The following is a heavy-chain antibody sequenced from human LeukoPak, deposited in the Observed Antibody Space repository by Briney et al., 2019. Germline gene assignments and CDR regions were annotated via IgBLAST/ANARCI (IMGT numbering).Heavy chain of an antibody. J-gene: IGHJ4*02. CDR1: GYSFTSYY. CDR2: INPSGGST. V-gene: IGHV1-46*01. Sequence: GASVKVSCTASGYSFTSYYVHWVRQAPGQGLEWMGIINPSGGSTSSAQKFQGRVTMTRDTSTSTVYMELSSLRSEDTAVYYCARDIPYEVTFGGVTVMGSFVLDYWGQGTLVTVSS. D-gene: IGHD3-16*02. CDR3: ARDIPYEVTFGGVTVMGSFVLDY.